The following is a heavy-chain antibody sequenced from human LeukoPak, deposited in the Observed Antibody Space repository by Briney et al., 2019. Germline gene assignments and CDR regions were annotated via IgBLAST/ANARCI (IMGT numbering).Heavy chain of an antibody. V-gene: IGHV3-30*02. J-gene: IGHJ4*02. D-gene: IGHD3-3*01. CDR3: AKDPVLRFLEPADY. CDR1: GFTFSSYG. Sequence: QPGGSLRLSCAASGFTFSSYGMHWVRQAPGKGLEWVAFIRYDGSNKYYADSVKGRFTISRDNSKNTLYLQMNSLRAEDTAVYYCAKDPVLRFLEPADYWGQGTLVTVSS. CDR2: IRYDGSNK.